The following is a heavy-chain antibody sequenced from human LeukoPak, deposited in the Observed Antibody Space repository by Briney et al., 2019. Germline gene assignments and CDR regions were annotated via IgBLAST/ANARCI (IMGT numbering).Heavy chain of an antibody. Sequence: GGSLRLSCAASGFTSDDYAMHWVRQAPGKGLEWVSLISGDGGSTYYADSVKGRFTISRDNSKNSLYLQMNSLRTEDTALYYCAKDMSIEGYYYGMDVWGQGTTVTVSS. CDR1: GFTSDDYA. CDR2: ISGDGGST. CDR3: AKDMSIEGYYYGMDV. D-gene: IGHD6-6*01. J-gene: IGHJ6*02. V-gene: IGHV3-43*02.